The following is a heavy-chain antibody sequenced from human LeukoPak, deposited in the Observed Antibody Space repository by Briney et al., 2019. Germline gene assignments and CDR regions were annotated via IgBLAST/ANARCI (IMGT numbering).Heavy chain of an antibody. CDR2: IIPIFGIA. Sequence: SVKVSCKASGGTFISYAISWVRQAPGQGGEWRGGIIPIFGIANYAQKFQGRVTITADKSPSTAYMELSSLRSEDTAVYYCATSVDTAMVDYWGQGTLVTVSS. J-gene: IGHJ4*02. V-gene: IGHV1-69*10. CDR1: GGTFISYA. CDR3: ATSVDTAMVDY. D-gene: IGHD5-18*01.